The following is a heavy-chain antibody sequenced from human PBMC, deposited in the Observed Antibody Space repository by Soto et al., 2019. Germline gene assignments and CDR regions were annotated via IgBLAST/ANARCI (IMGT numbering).Heavy chain of an antibody. CDR1: GFPVSNNH. Sequence: EVQLVESGGGLVQPGGSLRLSSAASGFPVSNNHLSWVRQAPGKGLEWVSVIFTSGTTFYAESVKGRSTISRDTSKNTVSRQMNSLRVEYTGLYYCTREGYRYGFLIGIDSWGQGALVSVSS. CDR2: IFTSGTT. D-gene: IGHD5-18*01. V-gene: IGHV3-66*01. J-gene: IGHJ4*02. CDR3: TREGYRYGFLIGIDS.